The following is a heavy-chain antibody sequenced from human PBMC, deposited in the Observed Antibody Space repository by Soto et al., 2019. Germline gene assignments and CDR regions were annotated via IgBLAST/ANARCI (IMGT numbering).Heavy chain of an antibody. CDR1: GGSISSGDYK. Sequence: QVQLQESGPGLVKPSQTLSLTCTVSGGSISSGDYKWSWIRQPPGKGLEWIGYIYYSGYTYNNQSLKSRVTISLDTSKNQFSLKLSSVTAADTAVYYCARSGDYVACDYWGQGTLDTVSS. D-gene: IGHD4-17*01. J-gene: IGHJ4*02. V-gene: IGHV4-30-4*01. CDR2: IYYSGYT. CDR3: ARSGDYVACDY.